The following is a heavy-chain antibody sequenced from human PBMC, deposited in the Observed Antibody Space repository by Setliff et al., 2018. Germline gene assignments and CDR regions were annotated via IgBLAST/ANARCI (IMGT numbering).Heavy chain of an antibody. CDR3: VRTFNGSPADR. Sequence: SETLSLTCAVYGGSFSGHHWCWIRQPPWKGLEWIGEISHSGNTNYNPSLKSRVTISEDMSENQISLKLNPVTAADTAVYYCVRTFNGSPADRWGQGTLVTVSS. V-gene: IGHV4-34*01. CDR2: ISHSGNT. D-gene: IGHD2-2*01. J-gene: IGHJ5*02. CDR1: GGSFSGHH.